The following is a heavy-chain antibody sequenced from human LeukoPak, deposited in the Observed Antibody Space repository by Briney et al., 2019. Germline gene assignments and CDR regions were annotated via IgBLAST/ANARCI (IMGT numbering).Heavy chain of an antibody. CDR3: ARLGSGSLRSFDY. V-gene: IGHV1-69*04. J-gene: IGHJ4*02. CDR2: IIPILGIA. D-gene: IGHD3-10*01. Sequence: SVKVSCKASGYTFTSYDINWVRQAPGQGLEWMGRIIPILGIANYAQKFQGRVTITADKSTSTAYMELSSLRSEDTAVYYCARLGSGSLRSFDYWGQGTLVTVSS. CDR1: GYTFTSYD.